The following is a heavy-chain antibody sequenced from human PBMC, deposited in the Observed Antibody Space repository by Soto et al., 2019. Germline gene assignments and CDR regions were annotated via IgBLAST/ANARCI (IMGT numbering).Heavy chain of an antibody. V-gene: IGHV3-23*01. J-gene: IGHJ6*02. D-gene: IGHD2-2*02. Sequence: EVQLLESGGGLVQPGGSLRLSCAASGFTFSMYAMNWVRQAPGKGLEWVSVISGSGGRAYYADSVKGRFTMSRDNSRKTLYLQVAGMRVEDTAVYYRAKEVVLYTVGRSDHYYSGLEVWGLEPGVTGSS. CDR3: AKEVVLYTVGRSDHYYSGLEV. CDR2: ISGSGGRA. CDR1: GFTFSMYA.